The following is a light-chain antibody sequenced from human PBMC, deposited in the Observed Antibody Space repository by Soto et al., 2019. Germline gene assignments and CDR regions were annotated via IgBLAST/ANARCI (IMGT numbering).Light chain of an antibody. CDR1: QSVSNTN. V-gene: IGKV3-20*01. CDR2: DAS. CDR3: QHYANSVWT. Sequence: EIVLTQSPGTLSLSQGERATLSCRASQSVSNTNLVWYQQKRGQAPRLLIYDASSRGTGVPDRFRGSGSGTDFTLTINRLEPEDFAVYFCQHYANSVWTFGQGTKVEIK. J-gene: IGKJ1*01.